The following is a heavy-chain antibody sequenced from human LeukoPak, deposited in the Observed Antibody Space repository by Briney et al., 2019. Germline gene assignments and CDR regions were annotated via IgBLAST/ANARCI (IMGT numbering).Heavy chain of an antibody. CDR2: IHYSGTS. CDR1: GDSISSFY. V-gene: IGHV4-59*08. CDR3: VLAPNSNWFDF. Sequence: SETLSPTCSVSGDSISSFYWNWIRQSPGKGLEWIGNIHYSGTSNYNPSLKSRVTISIDTSRQQFFLKLSSVTAADTAVYYCVLAPNSNWFDFWGQGTRVTVSS. J-gene: IGHJ5*01. D-gene: IGHD2-8*01.